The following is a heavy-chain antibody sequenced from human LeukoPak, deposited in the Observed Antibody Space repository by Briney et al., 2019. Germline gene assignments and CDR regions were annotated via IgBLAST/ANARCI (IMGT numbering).Heavy chain of an antibody. J-gene: IGHJ4*02. CDR2: INPTGGST. CDR1: GYTFTSYY. D-gene: IGHD3-16*01. CDR3: ARGYDYVWGSYEARY. V-gene: IGHV1-46*01. Sequence: ASVKVSCKASGYTFTSYYLHWVRQAPGQGLEWMGIINPTGGSTTYAQKFQGRVTMTRDTSTSTVYMELSSLRSEDTAVYYCARGYDYVWGSYEARYWGQGTLVTVSS.